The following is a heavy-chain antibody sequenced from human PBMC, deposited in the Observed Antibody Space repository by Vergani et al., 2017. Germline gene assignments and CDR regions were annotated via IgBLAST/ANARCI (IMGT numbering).Heavy chain of an antibody. V-gene: IGHV1-58*02. Sequence: HMQLVQSGPEVKKPGTSVKVSCKASGFTFTSSAMQWVRQARGQRLEGIGWIVVGSGNTNYAQKLQGRVTMTTDTSTSTSYMELRSLRSDDTAVYYCARFAGITYFDYWGQGTLVTVSS. D-gene: IGHD3-10*01. CDR2: IVVGSGNT. CDR3: ARFAGITYFDY. CDR1: GFTFTSSA. J-gene: IGHJ4*02.